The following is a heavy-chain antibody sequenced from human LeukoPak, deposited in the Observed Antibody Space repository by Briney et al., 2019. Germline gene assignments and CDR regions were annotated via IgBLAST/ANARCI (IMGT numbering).Heavy chain of an antibody. CDR2: INPNSGGT. CDR1: GYTFTGYY. V-gene: IGHV1-2*02. D-gene: IGHD3-16*02. J-gene: IGHJ4*02. CDR3: ARGRMDRLGELSSDY. Sequence: ASVKVSCKASGYTFTGYYMHWVRQAPGHGLEWMGWINPNSGGTNYAQKFQGRVTMTRDTSISTAYMELSRLRSDDTAVYYRARGRMDRLGELSSDYWGQGTLVTVSS.